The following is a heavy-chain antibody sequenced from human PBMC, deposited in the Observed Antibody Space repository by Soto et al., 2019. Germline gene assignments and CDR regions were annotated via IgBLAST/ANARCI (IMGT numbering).Heavy chain of an antibody. Sequence: QVQLVQSGAEVKEPGSSVKVSCKATGDLFNNYAFNWVRQAPGQGLDWMGRISPLFSTTNYAPTCQGRVTIGADELTTIVYLEVSNLESEDTAMYYCAASSSVAAAGDFKFWGQGTLVTVSP. CDR2: ISPLFSTT. V-gene: IGHV1-69*01. J-gene: IGHJ4*02. CDR3: AASSSVAAAGDFKF. D-gene: IGHD6-13*01. CDR1: GDLFNNYA.